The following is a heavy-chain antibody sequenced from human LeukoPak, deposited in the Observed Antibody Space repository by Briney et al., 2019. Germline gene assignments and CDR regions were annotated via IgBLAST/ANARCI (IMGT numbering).Heavy chain of an antibody. CDR3: ARFGYVAAVDV. V-gene: IGHV3-7*01. D-gene: IGHD2-15*01. J-gene: IGHJ4*02. Sequence: GGSLRLSCAASGFSFSAYWMTWVRQAPGTGLEWAANINPAGSETYYVDPVKGRFSISRDNAKNLVYLQMNSLRAEDTAVYHCARFGYVAAVDVWGQGTPLTVSS. CDR2: INPAGSET. CDR1: GFSFSAYW.